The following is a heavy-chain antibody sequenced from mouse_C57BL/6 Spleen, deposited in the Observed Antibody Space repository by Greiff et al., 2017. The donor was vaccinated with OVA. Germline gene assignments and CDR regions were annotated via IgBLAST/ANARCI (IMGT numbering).Heavy chain of an antibody. J-gene: IGHJ3*01. V-gene: IGHV1-81*01. Sequence: VKLVESGAELARPGASVKLSCKASGYTFTSYGISWVKQRTGQGLEWIGEIYPRSGNTYYNEKFKGKATLTADKSSSTAYMELRSLTSEDSAVYFCARGGGYDAFAYWGQGTLVTVSA. D-gene: IGHD2-2*01. CDR2: IYPRSGNT. CDR3: ARGGGYDAFAY. CDR1: GYTFTSYG.